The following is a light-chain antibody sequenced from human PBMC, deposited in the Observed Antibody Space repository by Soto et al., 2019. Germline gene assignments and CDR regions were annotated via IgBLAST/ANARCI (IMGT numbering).Light chain of an antibody. Sequence: EIGLTQSPATLSLSPGERATLSCRASQSISNYLVWYQQKLGQAPRLLIYDASNRATGIPARFSGSGSGPDFTLPIPNFEPEDFAVYYYQQRTTWPLTFGGANRLDIK. V-gene: IGKV3-11*01. CDR2: DAS. CDR1: QSISNY. J-gene: IGKJ4*01. CDR3: QQRTTWPLT.